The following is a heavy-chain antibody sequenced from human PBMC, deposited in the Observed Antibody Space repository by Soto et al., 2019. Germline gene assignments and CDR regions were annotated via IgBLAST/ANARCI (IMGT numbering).Heavy chain of an antibody. CDR2: IFHSGST. J-gene: IGHJ5*02. V-gene: IGHV4-4*02. CDR1: GGSMRSNNR. CDR3: ARVPGP. Sequence: SETLSLTCAVSGGSMRSNNRWSWVRQPPGKGLEWIGEIFHSGSTNYNPSLKSRVTISVDRSKNQFSLKLSSVTAADTAVYYCARVPGPWGQGTLVTVSS.